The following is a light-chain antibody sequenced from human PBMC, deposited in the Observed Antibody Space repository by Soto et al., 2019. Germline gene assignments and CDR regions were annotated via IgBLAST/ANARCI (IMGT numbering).Light chain of an antibody. J-gene: IGLJ3*02. CDR2: RNN. V-gene: IGLV1-47*01. CDR1: SSNIGNNF. CDR3: AAWDDSVSGRV. Sequence: QPVLTQPPSASGTPGQRVTISCSGSSSNIGNNFVYWYHQLPGTAPKLLIYRNNQRPSGVPDRFSGSKSGTSASLAISGLRSEDEADYYCAAWDDSVSGRVFGGGTKLTVL.